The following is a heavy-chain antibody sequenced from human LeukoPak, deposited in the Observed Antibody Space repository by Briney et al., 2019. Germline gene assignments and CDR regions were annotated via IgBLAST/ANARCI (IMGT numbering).Heavy chain of an antibody. V-gene: IGHV4-4*07. CDR3: ARRRTTGLSGYMDV. Sequence: PSETLSLTCTASGGSISSYYWSWIRQPAGKGLEWIGRIYTSGSTNYNPSLKSRVTLSVDKSKNQFSLKLSSVTAADTAVYYCARRRTTGLSGYMDVWGKGTTVTVSS. J-gene: IGHJ6*03. D-gene: IGHD2-2*01. CDR1: GGSISSYY. CDR2: IYTSGST.